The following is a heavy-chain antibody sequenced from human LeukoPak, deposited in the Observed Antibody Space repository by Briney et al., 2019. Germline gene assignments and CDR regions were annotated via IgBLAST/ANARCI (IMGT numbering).Heavy chain of an antibody. V-gene: IGHV1-2*04. J-gene: IGHJ3*02. CDR2: INPNSGGT. CDR3: ARDLYGDDDAFDI. Sequence: GASVKVSCKASGYTFTGYYMHWVRQVPGQGLEWMGWINPNSGGTNYAQKFQGWVTMTRDTSISTAYMELSRLRSDDTAVYYCARDLYGDDDAFDIWGQGTMVTVSS. CDR1: GYTFTGYY. D-gene: IGHD4-17*01.